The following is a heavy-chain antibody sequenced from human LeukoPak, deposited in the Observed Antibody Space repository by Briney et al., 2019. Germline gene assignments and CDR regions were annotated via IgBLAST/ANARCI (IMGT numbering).Heavy chain of an antibody. Sequence: ASVKVSCKASGYTFTGYYMHWVRQAPGQGLEWMGWINTNTGNPTYAQGFTGRFVFSLDTSVSTAYLQISSLKAEGTAVYYCARDPIAFDSSVAFDIWGQGTMVTVSS. CDR1: GYTFTGYY. CDR3: ARDPIAFDSSVAFDI. J-gene: IGHJ3*02. D-gene: IGHD3-3*02. CDR2: INTNTGNP. V-gene: IGHV7-4-1*02.